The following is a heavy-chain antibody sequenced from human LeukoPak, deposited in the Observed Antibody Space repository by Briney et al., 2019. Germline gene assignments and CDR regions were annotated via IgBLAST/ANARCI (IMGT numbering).Heavy chain of an antibody. D-gene: IGHD6-19*01. Sequence: SLRLSCAASEFTFDDYAMHWVRQAPGKGLGCVSGISWNRGSIGYVDSVKGRFTISRDNAKNSLYLQMNSLRAEDTALHYWAKAPAVAGTLFWDYWGQETLVTVSS. CDR2: ISWNRGSI. V-gene: IGHV3-9*01. J-gene: IGHJ4*02. CDR3: AKAPAVAGTLFWDY. CDR1: EFTFDDYA.